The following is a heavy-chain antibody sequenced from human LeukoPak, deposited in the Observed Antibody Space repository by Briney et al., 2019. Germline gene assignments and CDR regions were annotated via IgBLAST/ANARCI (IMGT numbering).Heavy chain of an antibody. J-gene: IGHJ4*02. CDR1: GFTFSSYW. D-gene: IGHD3-10*01. CDR2: ISSSSSTI. CDR3: ARGFSQYYYGSGSPDY. Sequence: PGGSLRLSCAASGFTFSSYWMSWVRQAPGKGLEWVSYISSSSSTIYYADSVKGRFTISRDNAKNSLYLQMSSLSDEDTAVYYCARGFSQYYYGSGSPDYWGQGTLVTVSS. V-gene: IGHV3-48*02.